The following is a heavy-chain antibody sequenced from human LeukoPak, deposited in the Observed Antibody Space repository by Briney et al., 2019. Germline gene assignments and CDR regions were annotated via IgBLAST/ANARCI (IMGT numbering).Heavy chain of an antibody. CDR3: ARYCSSSTCQGSSYYFGTDV. D-gene: IGHD2-2*01. CDR1: GFSFSTYA. J-gene: IGHJ6*02. Sequence: GGSLRLSCAASGFSFSTYAMNWVRQGPGKGLGWVATISGSGYTTYYADSVKGRFTISRDNSKNTLFLQMGSLRAEDTAVFFCARYCSSSTCQGSSYYFGTDVWGQGTTVTVSS. V-gene: IGHV3-23*01. CDR2: ISGSGYTT.